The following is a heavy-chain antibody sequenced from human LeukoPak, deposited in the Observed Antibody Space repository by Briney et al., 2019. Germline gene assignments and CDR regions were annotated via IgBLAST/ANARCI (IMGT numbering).Heavy chain of an antibody. V-gene: IGHV3-74*01. CDR3: ARDPETYYYDSSGYFDAFDI. CDR1: GFTFSTFA. D-gene: IGHD3-22*01. Sequence: PGGSLRLSCAASGFTFSTFAMIWVRQAPGKGLVWVSRNSDGSSTSYADSVKGRFTISRDNAKNTLYLQMNSLRAEDTAVYYCARDPETYYYDSSGYFDAFDIWGQGTMVTVSS. J-gene: IGHJ3*02. CDR2: NSDGSST.